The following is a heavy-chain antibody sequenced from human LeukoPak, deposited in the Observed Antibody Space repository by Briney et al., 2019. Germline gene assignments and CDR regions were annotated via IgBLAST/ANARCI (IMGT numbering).Heavy chain of an antibody. CDR2: IYYSGST. V-gene: IGHV4-59*01. Sequence: PSETLSLTCTVSGGSISSYYWSWIRQPPGKGLEWIGYIYYSGSTNYNPSLKSRVTISVDTSKNQFSLKLSSVTAAVTAVYYCARDLSCSSTSRYPPWDYGMDVWGQGTTVTVSS. CDR1: GGSISSYY. D-gene: IGHD2-2*01. J-gene: IGHJ6*02. CDR3: ARDLSCSSTSRYPPWDYGMDV.